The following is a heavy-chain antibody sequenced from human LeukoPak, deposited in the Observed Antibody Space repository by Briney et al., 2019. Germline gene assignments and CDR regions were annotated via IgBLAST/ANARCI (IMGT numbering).Heavy chain of an antibody. V-gene: IGHV5-51*01. CDR1: GYSFTSYW. CDR2: FYPADSDT. CDR3: ARQLERGPYYYYGMDV. J-gene: IGHJ6*04. Sequence: GESLKISCKGSGYSFTSYWIGWVRQMPGKGLEWMGIFYPADSDTRYSPSFQGQVTISADKSISTAYLQWSSLKASDTAMYYCARQLERGPYYYYGMDVWGKGTTVTVSS. D-gene: IGHD1-1*01.